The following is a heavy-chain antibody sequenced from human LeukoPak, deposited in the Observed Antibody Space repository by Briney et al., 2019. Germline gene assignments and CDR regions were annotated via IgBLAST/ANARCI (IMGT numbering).Heavy chain of an antibody. CDR3: ARDRDYYDSCAY. CDR1: GYTFTTSG. V-gene: IGHV1-18*01. Sequence: PGASVKVSCKTSGYTFTTSGVTWVRQAPGQGLEWMGWISASNGNTNYAQKFQGRVTMTTDASTSTAYMELRSLTSDDTAVYYCARDRDYYDSCAYWGQGALVTVSS. J-gene: IGHJ4*02. CDR2: ISASNGNT. D-gene: IGHD3-22*01.